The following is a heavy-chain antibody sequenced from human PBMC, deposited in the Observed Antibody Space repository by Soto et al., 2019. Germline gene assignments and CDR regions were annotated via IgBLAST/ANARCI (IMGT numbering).Heavy chain of an antibody. J-gene: IGHJ4*02. CDR3: ARSIVVVAALDY. D-gene: IGHD2-21*02. CDR1: GYTFTSYA. Sequence: ASVKVSCKASGYTFTSYAMHWVRQAPGQRLEWMGWINAGNGNTKYSQKFQGRVTITRDTSASTAYMELSSLRSEDTAVYYCARSIVVVAALDYWGQGTLVTVSS. CDR2: INAGNGNT. V-gene: IGHV1-3*01.